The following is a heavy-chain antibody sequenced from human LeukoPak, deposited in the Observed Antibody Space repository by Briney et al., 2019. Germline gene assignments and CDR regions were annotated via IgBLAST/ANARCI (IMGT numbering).Heavy chain of an antibody. J-gene: IGHJ6*02. CDR3: ARHNFPNHAYSPRHYYYGMDV. D-gene: IGHD4-11*01. Sequence: TSETLSLTCTVSGGSISSYYWSWIRQPPGKGLEWIGYIYYSGSTNYNPSLKSRVTISVDTSKNQFSLKLSSVTAADTAVYYCARHNFPNHAYSPRHYYYGMDVWGQGTTVTVSS. CDR2: IYYSGST. CDR1: GGSISSYY. V-gene: IGHV4-59*08.